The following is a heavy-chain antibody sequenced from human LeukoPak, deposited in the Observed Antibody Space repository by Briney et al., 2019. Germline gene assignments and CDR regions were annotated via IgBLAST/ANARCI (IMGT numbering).Heavy chain of an antibody. CDR1: GYTFTGYY. V-gene: IGHV1-2*02. D-gene: IGHD6-19*01. CDR3: ARDRVGSGWPRPYYFEF. CDR2: INTNTGAT. J-gene: IGHJ4*02. Sequence: GASVKVSCKPSGYTFTGYYLHWVRQAPGQALEWMGWINTNTGATMFAQKFQGRVTMTRDTSIGTGYLELSSLKSDDTALYYCARDRVGSGWPRPYYFEFWGQGTLVTVSS.